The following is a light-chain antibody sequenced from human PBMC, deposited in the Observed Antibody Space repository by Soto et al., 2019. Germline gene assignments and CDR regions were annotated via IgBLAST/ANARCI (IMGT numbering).Light chain of an antibody. J-gene: IGLJ1*01. Sequence: QSVLTQTPSVSEAPGQRVTISCTGSSSNIGAGYEAHWYQQVPGTAPKLLIYENNNRPSGVPDRFSGSKSGTSASLAITGLQAEDEAEYYCQSYDSSLSAYVFGTGTKLTFL. CDR3: QSYDSSLSAYV. CDR2: ENN. CDR1: SSNIGAGYE. V-gene: IGLV1-40*01.